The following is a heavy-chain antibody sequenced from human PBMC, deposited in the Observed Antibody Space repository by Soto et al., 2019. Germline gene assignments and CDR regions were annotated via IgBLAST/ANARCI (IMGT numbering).Heavy chain of an antibody. Sequence: ASVKVSCKTSGYTFSSYGISWVRQAPGQGLEWMGWISGYSGSTNYVQKFQGRVTMTTDTSTSTAYMELRNLKSDDTAVYYCARDNSNYFDYWGLGTLVTVSS. CDR3: ARDNSNYFDY. D-gene: IGHD4-4*01. CDR1: GYTFSSYG. J-gene: IGHJ4*02. CDR2: ISGYSGST. V-gene: IGHV1-18*01.